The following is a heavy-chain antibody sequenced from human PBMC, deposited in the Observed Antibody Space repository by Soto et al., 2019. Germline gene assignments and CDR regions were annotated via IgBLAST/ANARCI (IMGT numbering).Heavy chain of an antibody. CDR2: IIPILGIG. V-gene: IGHV1-69*08. CDR1: GGTFSSST. Sequence: QVQLVQSGAEVKKPGASVKVSCEASGGTFSSSTISWVRQAPGQGLEWMGRIIPILGIGNSAQKLQVRVTITADKSTSTAYMALSSLRSEDTAVYYCARDFKLGVPGAPAYYYYDLDVWGKGTTVTVSS. D-gene: IGHD2-2*01. CDR3: ARDFKLGVPGAPAYYYYDLDV. J-gene: IGHJ6*03.